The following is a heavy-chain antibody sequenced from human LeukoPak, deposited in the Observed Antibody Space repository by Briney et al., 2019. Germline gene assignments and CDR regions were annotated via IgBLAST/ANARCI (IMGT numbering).Heavy chain of an antibody. D-gene: IGHD3-3*01. CDR1: GFTFSSYA. V-gene: IGHV3-30-3*01. Sequence: GGSLRLSCAASGFTFSSYAMHWVRQAPGKGLEWVAVISYDGSNKYYADSVKGRFTISRDNSKNTPYLQMNSLRAEDTAVYYRARGYDFWSGYTPGYWGQGTLVTVSS. CDR2: ISYDGSNK. J-gene: IGHJ4*02. CDR3: ARGYDFWSGYTPGY.